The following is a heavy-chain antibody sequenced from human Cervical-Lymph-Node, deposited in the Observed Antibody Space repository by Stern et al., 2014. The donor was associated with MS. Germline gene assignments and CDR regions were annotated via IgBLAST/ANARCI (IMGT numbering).Heavy chain of an antibody. CDR3: ARATF. CDR2: ISRSRTYI. CDR1: GFTFNFHS. Sequence: EVQLVESGGGLVKPGGSLRLSCAASGFTFNFHSMYWVRQAPGQGLEWVSSISRSRTYIYYADSVKGRFTISRDNARNSLYLHMNSLRAEDTAVYYCARATFWGQGTTVTVSS. J-gene: IGHJ6*02. V-gene: IGHV3-21*01.